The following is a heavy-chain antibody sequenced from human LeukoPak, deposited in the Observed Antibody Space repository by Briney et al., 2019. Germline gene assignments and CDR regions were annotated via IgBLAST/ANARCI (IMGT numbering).Heavy chain of an antibody. D-gene: IGHD6-13*01. CDR2: ISYDGSNK. CDR3: AKAQLITAAAGEYFQH. Sequence: GGSLRLSCAASGFTFSSYGMHWVRQAPGKGLEWVAVISYDGSNKYYADSVKGRFTISRDNSKNTLYLQMNSLRAEDTAVYYCAKAQLITAAAGEYFQHGGQGTLVTVSS. J-gene: IGHJ1*01. CDR1: GFTFSSYG. V-gene: IGHV3-30*18.